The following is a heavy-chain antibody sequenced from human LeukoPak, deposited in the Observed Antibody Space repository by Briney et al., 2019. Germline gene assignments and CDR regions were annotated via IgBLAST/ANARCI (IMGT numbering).Heavy chain of an antibody. Sequence: GGSLRLSCAASGFSSGRYWMSWVRQAPVKGLEWVANIKQDGSERYYVDSVKGRFTLSRDNAKNSLYLQMNSLRAEDTAVYYCARFVGGYDFWGQGTLVTVSS. CDR2: IKQDGSER. J-gene: IGHJ4*02. D-gene: IGHD3-16*01. CDR3: ARFVGGYDF. CDR1: GFSSGRYW. V-gene: IGHV3-7*01.